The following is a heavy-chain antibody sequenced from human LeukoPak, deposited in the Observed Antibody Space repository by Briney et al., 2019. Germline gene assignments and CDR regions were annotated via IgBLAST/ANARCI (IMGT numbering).Heavy chain of an antibody. D-gene: IGHD3-10*01. CDR1: GGSISSTNDY. J-gene: IGHJ5*02. CDR3: ARLKSSITMVRGVITTTYNWFDP. V-gene: IGHV4-39*07. Sequence: SETLSLTCTVSGGSISSTNDYWGWIRRPPGKGLEWIGSIYYSGSTYYNLPLKSRVTISVDMSKNQFSLKLSSVTAADTAVYYCARLKSSITMVRGVITTTYNWFDPWGQGTLVTVSS. CDR2: IYYSGST.